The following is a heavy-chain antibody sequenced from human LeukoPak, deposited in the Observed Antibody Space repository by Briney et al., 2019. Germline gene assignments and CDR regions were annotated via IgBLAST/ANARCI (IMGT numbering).Heavy chain of an antibody. CDR2: IFYSGST. D-gene: IGHD4-23*01. Sequence: PSETLSLTCTVSGGSISSYYWSWIRQPPGKGLEWIGYIFYSGSTNYNPSLKSRVTISVDTSKNQYSLKLSSVTAADTAVYYCARAGDYGGKIPPLVLDNWGQGTLVTVSS. J-gene: IGHJ4*02. CDR1: GGSISSYY. CDR3: ARAGDYGGKIPPLVLDN. V-gene: IGHV4-59*01.